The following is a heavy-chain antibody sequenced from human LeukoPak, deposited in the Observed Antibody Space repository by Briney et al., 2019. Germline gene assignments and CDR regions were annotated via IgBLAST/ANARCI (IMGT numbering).Heavy chain of an antibody. Sequence: SETLSLTCTVSGGSISSYYWSWIRQPPGKGLEWIGYIYYSGSTNYNPSLKSRVTISVDTSKNQFSLKLSSVTAADTAVYYCARVPDYGDYVFGYWGQGTLVTVSS. CDR3: ARVPDYGDYVFGY. D-gene: IGHD4-17*01. J-gene: IGHJ4*02. V-gene: IGHV4-59*01. CDR1: GGSISSYY. CDR2: IYYSGST.